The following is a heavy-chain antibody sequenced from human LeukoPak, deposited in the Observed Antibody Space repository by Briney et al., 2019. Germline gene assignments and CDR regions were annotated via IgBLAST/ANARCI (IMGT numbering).Heavy chain of an antibody. D-gene: IGHD6-19*01. J-gene: IGHJ4*02. Sequence: PLGNPFLPRTGSCGSIRCFHWSLNPEPPREGPGGVWDIYYSGSTNYNPSLKSRVTISVDTSKNQFSLKLSSVTAADTAVYYCARGGGAVAGTAIFDYWGQGTLVTVSS. V-gene: IGHV4-59*01. CDR1: CGSIRCFH. CDR3: ARGGGAVAGTAIFDY. CDR2: IYYSGST.